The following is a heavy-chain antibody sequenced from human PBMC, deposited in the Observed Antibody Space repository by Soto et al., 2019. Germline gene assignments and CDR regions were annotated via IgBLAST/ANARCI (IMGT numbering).Heavy chain of an antibody. V-gene: IGHV3-11*01. CDR3: ARAEYYYDSSGYYYPYYYGMDV. J-gene: IGHJ6*02. CDR2: ISSSGSTI. D-gene: IGHD3-22*01. CDR1: GFTFSDYY. Sequence: QVQLVESGGGLVKPGGSLRLSCAASGFTFSDYYMSWIRQAPGKGLEWVSYISSSGSTIYYADSVKGRFTISRDNAKNALYLQMNSLRAEDTAVYYCARAEYYYDSSGYYYPYYYGMDVWGQGTTVTVSS.